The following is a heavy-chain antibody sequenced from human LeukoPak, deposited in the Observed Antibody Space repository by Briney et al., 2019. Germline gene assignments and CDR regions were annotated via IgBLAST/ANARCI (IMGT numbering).Heavy chain of an antibody. CDR1: GGSFSGYY. CDR2: INHSGST. CDR3: AREYTMVRGVIITGWFDP. J-gene: IGHJ5*02. Sequence: KPSETLSLTCAVYGGSFSGYYWSWIRPPPGKGLEWIGGINHSGSTNYNPSFKSRVTISVDTSKNQFSLKLSSVTAADTAVYYCAREYTMVRGVIITGWFDPWGQGTLVTVSS. D-gene: IGHD3-10*01. V-gene: IGHV4-34*01.